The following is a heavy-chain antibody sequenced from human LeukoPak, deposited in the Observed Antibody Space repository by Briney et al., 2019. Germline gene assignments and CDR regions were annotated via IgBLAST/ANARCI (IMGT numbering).Heavy chain of an antibody. J-gene: IGHJ4*02. CDR3: AKPRASSSYYFDY. D-gene: IGHD6-6*01. Sequence: SGGSLRLSCAASGFTFSSYAMSWVRQAPGKGLEWVSAISGSGGSTYYADSVKGRFTISRDNSKNTLYLQMNSLRAEDTAVYYCAKPRASSSYYFDYWGQGTLVTVSS. V-gene: IGHV3-23*01. CDR2: ISGSGGST. CDR1: GFTFSSYA.